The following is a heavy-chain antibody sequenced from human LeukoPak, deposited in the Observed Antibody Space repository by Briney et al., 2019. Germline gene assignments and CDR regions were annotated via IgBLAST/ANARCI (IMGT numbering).Heavy chain of an antibody. J-gene: IGHJ4*02. D-gene: IGHD5-12*01. Sequence: GGSLRLSCAASGFTFSSNWMHWVRQAPGKGLVWVSRINSDGSSTSYADSVKGRFTISRDNAKNTLYLQMNSLRAEDTAVYYCARGGYSGYDYYFDYWGQGTLVTVSS. CDR1: GFTFSSNW. V-gene: IGHV3-74*01. CDR3: ARGGYSGYDYYFDY. CDR2: INSDGSST.